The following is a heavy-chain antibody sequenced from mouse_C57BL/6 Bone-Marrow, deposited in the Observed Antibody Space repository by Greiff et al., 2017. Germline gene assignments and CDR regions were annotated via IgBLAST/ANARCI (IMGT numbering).Heavy chain of an antibody. J-gene: IGHJ2*01. Sequence: EVKLMESGPVLVKPGASVKMSCKASGYTFTDYYMNWVKQSHGKSLEWIGVINPYNGGTSYNQKFKGKATLTVDKSSSTAYMELNSLTSEDSAVYYCARGIYYSNSYYFDYWGQGTTLTVSS. CDR3: ARGIYYSNSYYFDY. CDR2: INPYNGGT. D-gene: IGHD2-5*01. V-gene: IGHV1-19*01. CDR1: GYTFTDYY.